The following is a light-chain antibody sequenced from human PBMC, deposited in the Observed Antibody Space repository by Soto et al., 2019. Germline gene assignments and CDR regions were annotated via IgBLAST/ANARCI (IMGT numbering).Light chain of an antibody. CDR3: QQYNSYST. CDR1: QNVRTNY. J-gene: IGKJ1*01. CDR2: GAS. Sequence: EIVLTQSPGTLSLSPGERVTLSCRASQNVRTNYLAWYQQKPGQAPRLLIYGASTRASGVPERFSGSGSGTDFTLTISSLQPDDFATYYCQQYNSYSTFGQGTKVDI. V-gene: IGKV3-20*01.